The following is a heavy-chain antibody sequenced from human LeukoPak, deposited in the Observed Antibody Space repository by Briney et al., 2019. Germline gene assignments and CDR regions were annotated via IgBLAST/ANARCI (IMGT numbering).Heavy chain of an antibody. CDR1: GYTFTSYD. CDR3: ARGSGSYPRSNWFDP. J-gene: IGHJ5*02. V-gene: IGHV1-8*01. CDR2: MSPNSGNT. Sequence: GASVKVSCKASGYTFTSYDINWVRQATGHGLEWMGWMSPNSGNTGYAQKFQGRVTMTRNTSIPTAYMELSSLRSEDTAVYYCARGSGSYPRSNWFDPWGQGTLVTVSS. D-gene: IGHD1-26*01.